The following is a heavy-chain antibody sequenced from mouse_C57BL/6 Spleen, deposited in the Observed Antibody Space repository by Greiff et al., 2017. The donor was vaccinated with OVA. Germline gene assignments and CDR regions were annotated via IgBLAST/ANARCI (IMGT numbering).Heavy chain of an antibody. CDR2: IHPNSGST. Sequence: QVQLQQPGAELVKPGASVKLSCKAPAYPFTSSWLHWLKQRPGQGLEWIGMIHPNSGSTNYNEKFKSKATLTVDKSSSTAYMQLSSLTSEDSAVYYCAGPTGLFDYWGQGTTLTVSS. CDR3: AGPTGLFDY. J-gene: IGHJ2*01. V-gene: IGHV1-64*01. CDR1: AYPFTSSW. D-gene: IGHD4-1*02.